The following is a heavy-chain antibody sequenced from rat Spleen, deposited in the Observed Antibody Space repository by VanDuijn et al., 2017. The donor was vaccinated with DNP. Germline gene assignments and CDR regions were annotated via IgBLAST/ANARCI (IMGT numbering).Heavy chain of an antibody. CDR3: ATSESAGFVY. J-gene: IGHJ3*01. CDR2: ISYNGGTP. D-gene: IGHD3-7*01. Sequence: EVQLVESGGGLVQPGRSLTVSCAASGFTFSDYYMAWVRQAPTKGLEWVATISYNGGTPYYRDSVKGRFTISRDNAQSTLYLQMDSLRSEDTATYYCATSESAGFVYWGQGTLVTVSS. CDR1: GFTFSDYY. V-gene: IGHV5-7*01.